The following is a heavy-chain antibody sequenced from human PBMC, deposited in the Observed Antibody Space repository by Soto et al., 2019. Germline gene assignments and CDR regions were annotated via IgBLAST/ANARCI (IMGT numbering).Heavy chain of an antibody. Sequence: QVQLVQSGAEVKKPGSSVKVSCKASGGTFNTYIITWVRQAPGQGLEWMGGIIPSFGTANYAPKFRGRVTIPADDSTTTGYREVSGLRSEDTAVYFCATVETPGGGPPASPTPQAFVVWGQGTEVTVSS. V-gene: IGHV1-69*01. CDR2: IIPSFGTA. J-gene: IGHJ3*01. CDR3: ATVETPGGGPPASPTPQAFVV. D-gene: IGHD2-21*02. CDR1: GGTFNTYI.